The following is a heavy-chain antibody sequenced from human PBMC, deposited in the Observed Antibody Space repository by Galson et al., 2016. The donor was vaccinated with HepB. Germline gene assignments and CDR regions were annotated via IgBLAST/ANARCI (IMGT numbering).Heavy chain of an antibody. Sequence: SLRLSCAASGFSISGRYMTWVRQAPGTGLEWVANINEDGSQQYYVDSVRGGFTISRDNAQNSLYLQMNSLRFEDSGVYYCARGGGMDVWGQGTTATGSS. CDR3: ARGGGMDV. CDR1: GFSISGRY. CDR2: INEDGSQQ. D-gene: IGHD3-16*01. J-gene: IGHJ6*02. V-gene: IGHV3-7*03.